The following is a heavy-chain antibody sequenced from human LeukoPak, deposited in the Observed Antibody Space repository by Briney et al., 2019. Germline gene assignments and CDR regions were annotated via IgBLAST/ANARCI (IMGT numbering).Heavy chain of an antibody. CDR1: GGSFSGYY. Sequence: PSETLSLTCAVYGGSFSGYYWSWICHPPGKGLEWIGEINHSGSTNYNPSLKSRVTISVDTSKNQFSLKLSSVTAADTAVYYCARRRYDFWSGRAVFDPWGQGTLVTVSS. CDR2: INHSGST. J-gene: IGHJ5*02. V-gene: IGHV4-34*01. D-gene: IGHD3-3*01. CDR3: ARRRYDFWSGRAVFDP.